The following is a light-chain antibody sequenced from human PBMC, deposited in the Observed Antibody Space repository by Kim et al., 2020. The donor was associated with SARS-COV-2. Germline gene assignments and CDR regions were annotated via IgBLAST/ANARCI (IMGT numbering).Light chain of an antibody. V-gene: IGLV3-19*01. CDR2: GKN. Sequence: AVGNTVRITCQGNSLRSYYAGWYQQKPGQAPVLVIYGKNNRPSGIPDRFSGSNSGNTASLTISGAQAEDEADYYCNSRDSSGNHLVFGGGTQLTVL. CDR3: NSRDSSGNHLV. J-gene: IGLJ3*02. CDR1: SLRSYY.